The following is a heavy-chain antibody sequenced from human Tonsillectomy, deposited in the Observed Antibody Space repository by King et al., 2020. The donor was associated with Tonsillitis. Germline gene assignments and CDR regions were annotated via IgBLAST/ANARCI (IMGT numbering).Heavy chain of an antibody. CDR2: ISSSSSYI. J-gene: IGHJ6*02. Sequence: VQLVESGGGLVKPGGSLRLSCAASGFTFSSYSMNWVRQAPGKGLEWVSSISSSSSYIYYADSVKGRFTISRDNAKNSLHLQMNSLRSEDTAVYYCARKYYYDSSGYRDDNYGMDVWGQGPTVTVSS. V-gene: IGHV3-21*01. CDR3: ARKYYYDSSGYRDDNYGMDV. CDR1: GFTFSSYS. D-gene: IGHD3-22*01.